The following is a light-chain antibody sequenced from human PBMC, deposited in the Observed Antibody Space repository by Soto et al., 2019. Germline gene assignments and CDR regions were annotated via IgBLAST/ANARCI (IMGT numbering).Light chain of an antibody. J-gene: IGKJ1*01. CDR1: QSVSSSY. CDR3: QQYGSSPEWT. V-gene: IGKV3-20*01. Sequence: EIVLTQSPGILSLSLGERATLSCRASQSVSSSYLAWYQQKPGQAPRLLIYGASSRATGIPDRFSGSGSGTDFTLTISRLEPEDFAVYYCQQYGSSPEWTFGQGTKVEIK. CDR2: GAS.